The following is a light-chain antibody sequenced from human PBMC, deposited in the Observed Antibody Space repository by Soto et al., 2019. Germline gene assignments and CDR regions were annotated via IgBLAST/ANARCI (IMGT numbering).Light chain of an antibody. J-gene: IGKJ2*01. CDR1: QSVRTH. CDR3: QQSYSPPRT. Sequence: DIQMTQSPSSLSASIGDRVTITCRASQSVRTHLNWYHQKPGKAPELLIYAAYSLQAGVPSRFSGSGSRKDFALTISSLHPEDFGDYYCQQSYSPPRTFGQGTNLEIK. V-gene: IGKV1-39*01. CDR2: AAY.